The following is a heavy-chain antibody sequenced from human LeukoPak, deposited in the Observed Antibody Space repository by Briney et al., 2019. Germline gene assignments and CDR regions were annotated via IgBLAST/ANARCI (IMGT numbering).Heavy chain of an antibody. CDR3: ASASGTMVRGVSQGTDV. CDR2: IIPILGIA. CDR1: GGTFSSYA. J-gene: IGHJ6*02. V-gene: IGHV1-69*04. D-gene: IGHD3-10*01. Sequence: GASVKVSCKASGGTFSSYATSWVRQAPGQGLEWMGRIIPILGIANYAQKFQGRVTITADKSTSTAYMELSSLRSEDTAVYYCASASGTMVRGVSQGTDVWGQGTTVTVSS.